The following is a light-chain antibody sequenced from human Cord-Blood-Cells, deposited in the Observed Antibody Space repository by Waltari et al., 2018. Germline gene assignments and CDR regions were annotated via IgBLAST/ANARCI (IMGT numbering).Light chain of an antibody. J-gene: IGLJ1*01. Sequence: QSALTQSASVSGSPGQSITISCTGTSSDVGGYNYVSWYQQHPGKAPKLMIYEVSNRPSGVSNRFSASKSGNTASLTISGLQAEDEADYYCSSYTSSSTYVFGTGTKVTVL. CDR1: SSDVGGYNY. CDR3: SSYTSSSTYV. CDR2: EVS. V-gene: IGLV2-14*01.